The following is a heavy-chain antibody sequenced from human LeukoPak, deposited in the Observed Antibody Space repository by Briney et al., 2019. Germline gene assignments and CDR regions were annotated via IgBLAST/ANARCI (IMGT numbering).Heavy chain of an antibody. Sequence: PGGSLRLSCAASGFTFSSYAMPWVRQAPGKGLEWVAVISYDGSNKYYADSVKGRFTISRDNSKNTLYLQMNSLRAEDTAVYYCARDFLTMARDPHGMDVWGQGHTVTVSS. J-gene: IGHJ6*02. CDR2: ISYDGSNK. CDR3: ARDFLTMARDPHGMDV. D-gene: IGHD3-10*01. V-gene: IGHV3-30-3*01. CDR1: GFTFSSYA.